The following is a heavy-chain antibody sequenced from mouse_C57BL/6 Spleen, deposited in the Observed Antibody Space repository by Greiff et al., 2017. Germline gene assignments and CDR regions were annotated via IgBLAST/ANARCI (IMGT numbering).Heavy chain of an antibody. CDR1: GYAFSSYW. Sequence: QVQLKQSGAELVKPGASVKISCKASGYAFSSYWLNWVKQRPGKGLEWIGQIYPGDGDTNDNGKFKGKATLTADKSSSTAYMQLSSLTSEDSAVYFCARKDLYAMDYWGQGTSVTVSS. CDR3: ARKDLYAMDY. J-gene: IGHJ4*01. V-gene: IGHV1-80*01. CDR2: IYPGDGDT.